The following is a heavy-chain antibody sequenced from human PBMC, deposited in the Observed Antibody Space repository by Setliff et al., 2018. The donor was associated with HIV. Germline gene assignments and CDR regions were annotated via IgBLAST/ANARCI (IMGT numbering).Heavy chain of an antibody. CDR1: GFTFISYA. J-gene: IGHJ6*03. CDR2: ISGSGGST. V-gene: IGHV3-23*01. D-gene: IGHD4-4*01. Sequence: GGSLRLSCAASGFTFISYAMSWVRQAPGKGLEWVSAISGSGGSTYYADSVKGRFTISRDNSKNTLYLRLNSLRAEDTAVYYCARDHSNPVFYYYYYMDVWGKGTTVTVSS. CDR3: ARDHSNPVFYYYYYMDV.